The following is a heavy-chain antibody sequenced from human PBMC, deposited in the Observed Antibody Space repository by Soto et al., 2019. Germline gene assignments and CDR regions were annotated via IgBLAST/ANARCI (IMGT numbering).Heavy chain of an antibody. CDR3: ARRVTDIVARYDWFDP. CDR2: IYYSGST. D-gene: IGHD5-12*01. CDR1: GGSISSYY. Sequence: SETLSLTCTVSGGSISSYYWSWIRQPPGKGLEWIGYIYYSGSTNYNPSLKSRVTISVDTSKNQFSLKLSSVTAADTAVYYCARRVTDIVARYDWFDPWGQGTLVTVS. V-gene: IGHV4-59*08. J-gene: IGHJ5*02.